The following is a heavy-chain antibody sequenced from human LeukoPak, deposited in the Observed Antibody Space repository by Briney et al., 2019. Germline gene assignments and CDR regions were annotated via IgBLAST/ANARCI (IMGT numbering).Heavy chain of an antibody. J-gene: IGHJ4*02. Sequence: SETLSLTCTVSGGSISSRSYYWGWIRQPPGKGLEWIGSIYYSGSTYYNPSLQSRVTISVDTSKNQFSLKLNSVTAADTAVYYCARARSSGYPDYWGQGTLVTVSS. CDR2: IYYSGST. V-gene: IGHV4-39*01. CDR1: GGSISSRSYY. D-gene: IGHD3-22*01. CDR3: ARARSSGYPDY.